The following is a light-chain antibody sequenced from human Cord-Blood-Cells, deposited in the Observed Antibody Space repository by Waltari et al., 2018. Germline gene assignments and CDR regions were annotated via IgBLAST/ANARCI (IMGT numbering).Light chain of an antibody. CDR2: WAS. J-gene: IGKJ4*01. Sequence: DIVMTQSPDSLAVSLGERATINCKSSQSVLYSSNNKNYLAWYQQKPGQPPKLPIYWASXXXXXXXXRFSGSWSGTDFTLTISCLQAEDVAVYYCQQYYSTPLTFGGGTKVEIK. CDR1: QSVLYSSNNKNY. CDR3: QQYYSTPLT. V-gene: IGKV4-1*01.